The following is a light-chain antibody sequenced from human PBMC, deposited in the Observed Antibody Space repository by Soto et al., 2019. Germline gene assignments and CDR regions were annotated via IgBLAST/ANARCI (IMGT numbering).Light chain of an antibody. CDR2: GAF. CDR1: QSVRSN. Sequence: EIVMTQSPVTLSVSPGERATLSCRASQSVRSNLAWHQQKPGQAPSLLIYGAFTRATGIPTRFSGTGSGTEFTLTISSLQSEDFALYYCQQYNDWPLTFGQGTKVEV. J-gene: IGKJ1*01. CDR3: QQYNDWPLT. V-gene: IGKV3-15*01.